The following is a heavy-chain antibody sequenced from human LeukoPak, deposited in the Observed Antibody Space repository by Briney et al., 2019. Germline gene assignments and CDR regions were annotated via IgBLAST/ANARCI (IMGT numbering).Heavy chain of an antibody. CDR2: IKQDGSEK. CDR3: ARVSRGVRGVIGYYYMDV. J-gene: IGHJ6*03. Sequence: GSLRLSCAASGFTFSTYWMSWVRQAPGKGLEWVANIKQDGSEKYYVDSVKGRFTISRDNAKNSLYLQMNSLRAEDTAVYFCARVSRGVRGVIGYYYMDVWGKGTTVTVSS. CDR1: GFTFSTYW. D-gene: IGHD3-10*01. V-gene: IGHV3-7*01.